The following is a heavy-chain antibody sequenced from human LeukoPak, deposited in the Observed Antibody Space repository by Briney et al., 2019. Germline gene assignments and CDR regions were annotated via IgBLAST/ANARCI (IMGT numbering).Heavy chain of an antibody. CDR1: GSTFSTYG. Sequence: PGGSLRLSCAASGSTFSTYGMHWVRQAAGKGLEWVAFTRYDGTTRYYPDSVKGRFTISRDNSKNTLYLQMNSLRTEDTAVYYCARDPSPPETGTPDYWGQGILVTVSS. J-gene: IGHJ4*02. CDR3: ARDPSPPETGTPDY. CDR2: TRYDGTTR. V-gene: IGHV3-30*02. D-gene: IGHD1-14*01.